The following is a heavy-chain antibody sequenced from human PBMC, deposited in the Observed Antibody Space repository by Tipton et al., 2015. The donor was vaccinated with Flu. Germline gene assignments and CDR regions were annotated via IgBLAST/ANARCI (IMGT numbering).Heavy chain of an antibody. J-gene: IGHJ6*02. CDR2: IWYDGSNS. CDR3: ARDRVLFCGADCYPDYYYYYGLDV. V-gene: IGHV3-33*01. CDR1: GFSFSFYA. D-gene: IGHD2-21*02. Sequence: SLRLSCAASGFSFSFYAMRWVRQAPGKGLEWVSLIWYDGSNSFYSDSVRGRFTISRDHSKNTLYLQMNSLRAEDTAVYYCARDRVLFCGADCYPDYYYYYGLDVWGQGTTVTVSS.